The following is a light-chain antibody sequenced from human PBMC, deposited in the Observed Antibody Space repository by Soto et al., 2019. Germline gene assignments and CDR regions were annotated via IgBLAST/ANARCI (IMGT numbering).Light chain of an antibody. CDR1: KSVLYSSNNKNY. CDR3: QQYYSTPLLT. V-gene: IGKV4-1*01. Sequence: DIVMTQSPDSLAVSLGERATINCKSSKSVLYSSNNKNYLAWYQQKPGQPPKLLIYWASTRESGVPDRFSGSGYGTDFTLTISSLQAEDVAVYYCQQYYSTPLLTFGGVTKVEIK. J-gene: IGKJ4*01. CDR2: WAS.